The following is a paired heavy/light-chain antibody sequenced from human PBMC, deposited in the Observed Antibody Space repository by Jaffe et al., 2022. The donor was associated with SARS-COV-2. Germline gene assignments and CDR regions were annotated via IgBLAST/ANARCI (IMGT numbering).Light chain of an antibody. V-gene: IGKV1-17*01. CDR2: AAS. CDR3: LQHNSYPLT. J-gene: IGKJ4*01. Sequence: DIQMTQSPSSLSASVGDRLTITCRASQGIRDDLGWYQQKPGKAPKRLIYAASSLQSGVPSRFSGSGSGTEFTLTISSLQPEDFATYYCLQHNSYPLTFGGGTKVEIK. CDR1: QGIRDD.
Heavy chain of an antibody. CDR3: STRPMDNVNSAVAVDY. CDR2: ISASGTST. Sequence: EVQLLESGGGWVQPGGSLRLSCAASGFTFSNYALSWVRQAPRKGLEWVSAISASGTSTYYTDSAKGRFSISRDNSKNTLFLQMSGLRADDTAVYYCSTRPMDNVNSAVAVDYWGQGTLVTVSS. V-gene: IGHV3-23*01. D-gene: IGHD1-1*01. J-gene: IGHJ4*02. CDR1: GFTFSNYA.